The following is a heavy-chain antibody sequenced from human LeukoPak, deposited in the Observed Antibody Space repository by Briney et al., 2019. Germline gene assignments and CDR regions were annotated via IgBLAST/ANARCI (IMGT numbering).Heavy chain of an antibody. Sequence: GGSLRLSCAASGFTFSSYGMHWVRQAPGKGLEWVALIRNDATNKYYADSVKGRFTMSRDNSKNTLYLQMNSLRAEDTAVYYCAELGITMIGGVWGKGTTVTISS. CDR3: AELGITMIGGV. D-gene: IGHD3-10*02. CDR1: GFTFSSYG. CDR2: IRNDATNK. V-gene: IGHV3-30*02. J-gene: IGHJ6*04.